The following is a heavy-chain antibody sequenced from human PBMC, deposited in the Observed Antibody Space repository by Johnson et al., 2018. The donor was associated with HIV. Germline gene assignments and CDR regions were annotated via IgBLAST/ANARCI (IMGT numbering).Heavy chain of an antibody. V-gene: IGHV3-13*01. CDR1: GFTFRSYD. J-gene: IGHJ3*02. CDR2: IGTAGET. D-gene: IGHD5-12*01. CDR3: AKDLQSGATTHAFDI. Sequence: QLVESGGGLVQPGGSLRLSCAASGFTFRSYDMHWVRQVTGKGLELVSAIGTAGETNYPGSVKGRFTISRENAKNSLYLQMNSLRAEDTALYYCAKDLQSGATTHAFDIWGQGTMVTVSS.